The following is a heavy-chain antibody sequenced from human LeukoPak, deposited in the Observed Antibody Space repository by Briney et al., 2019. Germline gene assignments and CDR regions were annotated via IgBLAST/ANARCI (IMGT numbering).Heavy chain of an antibody. CDR3: ARVGRRGWSSSTWYYFDY. V-gene: IGHV4-34*01. CDR1: GESLNGHY. D-gene: IGHD6-13*01. J-gene: IGHJ4*02. CDR2: GSERGGT. Sequence: SETLSLTCAVYGESLNGHYWSWIRQSPGKGLEWIGEGSERGGTKFNPSLKSRVTISADTSKNQFSLKLSSVTAADTAVYYCARVGRRGWSSSTWYYFDYWGQGTLVTVSS.